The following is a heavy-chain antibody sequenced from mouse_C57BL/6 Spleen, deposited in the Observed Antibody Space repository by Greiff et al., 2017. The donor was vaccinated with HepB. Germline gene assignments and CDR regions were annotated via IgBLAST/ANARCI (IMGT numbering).Heavy chain of an antibody. CDR3: ARYLLHNYEDYAMDY. J-gene: IGHJ4*01. D-gene: IGHD1-2*01. V-gene: IGHV7-3*01. CDR1: GFTFTDYY. Sequence: EVKVVESGGGLVQPGGSLSLSCAASGFTFTDYYMSWVRQPPGKALEWLGFIRNKANGYTTEYSASVKGRFTISRDNSQSILYLQMNALRAEDSATYYCARYLLHNYEDYAMDYWGQGTSVTVSS. CDR2: IRNKANGYTT.